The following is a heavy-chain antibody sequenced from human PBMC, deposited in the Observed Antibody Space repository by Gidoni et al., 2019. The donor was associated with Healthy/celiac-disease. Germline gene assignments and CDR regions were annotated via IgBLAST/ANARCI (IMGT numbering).Heavy chain of an antibody. CDR1: GFTVEDYA. CDR3: DKDTRHSSGWIDY. D-gene: IGHD6-25*01. V-gene: IGHV3-9*01. J-gene: IGHJ4*02. CDR2: ISWNSGSI. Sequence: EGQLVESAGGLVQPGRSLRLSCAASGFTVEDYAMQWARQAPGKGLEWVSGISWNSGSIGYADSVKGRFTISRDNAKNSLDLQMNSLRAEDTALYDCDKDTRHSSGWIDYWGQGTLVTVSS.